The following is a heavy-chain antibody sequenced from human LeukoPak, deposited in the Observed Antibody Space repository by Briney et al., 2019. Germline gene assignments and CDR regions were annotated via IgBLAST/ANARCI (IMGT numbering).Heavy chain of an antibody. CDR1: GFTFRNHG. D-gene: IGHD4-11*01. CDR2: IRYDELQD. V-gene: IGHV3-30*02. CDR3: VRDFSNYVAFFDS. Sequence: GGSLRLSCATSGFTFRNHGMHWVRQAPGKGREWVAFIRYDELQDYYADSVRGRFTISRDNSKSALYLQMGSLRPEDTAMYYCVRDFSNYVAFFDSWGQGVLVTVSS. J-gene: IGHJ4*02.